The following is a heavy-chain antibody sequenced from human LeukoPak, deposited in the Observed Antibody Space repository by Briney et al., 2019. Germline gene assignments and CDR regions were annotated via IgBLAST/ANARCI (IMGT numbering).Heavy chain of an antibody. Sequence: GGSLRLACTASRFTFSSFAMTWVRQAPGKGLEWVSVISGSGSSTYYADSVKGRYSISRDNSKNTVYLQVNSLRVEDTAIYYCAKVIGARPFDSWGQGTLVTVSS. V-gene: IGHV3-23*01. CDR2: ISGSGSST. D-gene: IGHD6-6*01. J-gene: IGHJ5*01. CDR1: RFTFSSFA. CDR3: AKVIGARPFDS.